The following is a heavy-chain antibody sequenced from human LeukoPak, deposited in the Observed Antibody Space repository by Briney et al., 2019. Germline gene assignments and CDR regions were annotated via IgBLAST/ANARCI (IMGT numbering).Heavy chain of an antibody. CDR1: GGSISSSSYY. V-gene: IGHV4-39*01. J-gene: IGHJ4*02. Sequence: PSETLSLTCTVSGGSISSSSYYWGWIRQPPGKGLEWIGSIYYSGSTYYNPSLKSRVTISVDTSKNQFSLKLSSVTAADTAVYYCARRVAAADQLDYWGQGTLVTVSS. CDR3: ARRVAAADQLDY. CDR2: IYYSGST. D-gene: IGHD6-13*01.